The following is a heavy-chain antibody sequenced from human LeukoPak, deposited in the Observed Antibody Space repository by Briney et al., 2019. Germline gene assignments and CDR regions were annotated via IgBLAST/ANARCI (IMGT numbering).Heavy chain of an antibody. CDR2: IYYSGST. CDR1: GGSISSGDYY. V-gene: IGHV4-30-4*01. D-gene: IGHD3-10*01. CDR3: ARVPTVRGVILFDP. Sequence: SQTLSLTRTVSGGSISSGDYYWSWIRQPPGKGLEWIGYIYYSGSTYYNPSLKSRVTISVDTSKNQFSLKLSSVTAADTAVYYCARVPTVRGVILFDPWGQGTLVTVSS. J-gene: IGHJ5*02.